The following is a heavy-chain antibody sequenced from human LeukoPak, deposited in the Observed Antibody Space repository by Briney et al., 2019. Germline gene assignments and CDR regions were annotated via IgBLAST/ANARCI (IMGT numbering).Heavy chain of an antibody. CDR2: INHSGST. CDR3: ARRPRLYYYDSSGYYYY. J-gene: IGHJ4*02. Sequence: LETLSLTCAVYGWSFSGYYWSSLRQPPGKGLEWIGEINHSGSTNYNPSLKSRVTISVDTSKNQFSLKLSSVTAAGSAVSFCARRPRLYYYDSSGYYYYWGQGTLVTVSS. V-gene: IGHV4-34*01. D-gene: IGHD3-22*01. CDR1: GWSFSGYY.